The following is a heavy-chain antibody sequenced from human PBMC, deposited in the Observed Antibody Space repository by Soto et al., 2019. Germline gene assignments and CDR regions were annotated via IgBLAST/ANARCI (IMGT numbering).Heavy chain of an antibody. Sequence: SETLSLTCTVSGDSIGSGGYYWTWIRQHPGKGLEWIGYIYYSGSTYYNPSLKSRVTISIDTSKNQFSLKLSSVTAADTALYYCASIVVPAAPFDYWGQGTLVTVSS. CDR1: GDSIGSGGYY. V-gene: IGHV4-31*03. CDR2: IYYSGST. D-gene: IGHD2-2*01. CDR3: ASIVVPAAPFDY. J-gene: IGHJ4*02.